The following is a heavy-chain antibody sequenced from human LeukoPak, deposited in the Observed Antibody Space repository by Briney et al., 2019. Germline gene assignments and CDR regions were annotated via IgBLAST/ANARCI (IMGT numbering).Heavy chain of an antibody. Sequence: PSETLSLTCTVSGGSISSSSYYWGWIRQPPGKGLEWIGSIYYSGSTYYNPSLKSRVTISVDTSKDQFSLKLSSVTAADTAVYYCAKPNGSGSYPNWFDPWGQGTLVTVSS. CDR3: AKPNGSGSYPNWFDP. CDR1: GGSISSSSYY. CDR2: IYYSGST. J-gene: IGHJ5*02. V-gene: IGHV4-39*01. D-gene: IGHD3-10*01.